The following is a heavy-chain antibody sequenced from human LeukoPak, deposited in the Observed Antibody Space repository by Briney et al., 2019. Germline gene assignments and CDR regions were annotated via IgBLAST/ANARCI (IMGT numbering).Heavy chain of an antibody. D-gene: IGHD2-15*01. J-gene: IGHJ4*02. CDR2: ISWNSGSI. CDR1: GFTFDDYA. CDR3: ARGRHSGGSSFVAF. V-gene: IGHV3-9*01. Sequence: PGRSLRLSCAASGFTFDDYAMHWVRQAPGKGLEWVSGISWNSGSIGYADSVKGRFTISRDNVKNSLYLQMNSLRAEDTAVYYCARGRHSGGSSFVAFWGQGTLVTVSS.